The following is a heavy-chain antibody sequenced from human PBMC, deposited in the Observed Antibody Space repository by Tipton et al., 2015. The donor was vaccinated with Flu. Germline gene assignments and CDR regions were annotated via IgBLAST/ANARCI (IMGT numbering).Heavy chain of an antibody. CDR2: IWYDGSSK. Sequence: SLRLSCAASGFTFNNYGMSWVRQVPGKGLEWVALIWYDGSSKFYADSVKGRFTISRDNSEKTLFLQMDSLRVEDTAVYYCVRDEWRASHTTFDLWGQGTLVTVPS. D-gene: IGHD3-3*01. CDR1: GFTFNNYG. J-gene: IGHJ5*02. CDR3: VRDEWRASHTTFDL. V-gene: IGHV3-33*08.